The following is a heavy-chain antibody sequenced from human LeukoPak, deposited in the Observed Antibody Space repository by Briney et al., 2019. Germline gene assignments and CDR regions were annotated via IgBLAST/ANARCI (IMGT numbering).Heavy chain of an antibody. V-gene: IGHV4-34*01. CDR3: ARRMHYDILTGTFDY. J-gene: IGHJ4*02. Sequence: SSETLSLTCAVYGGSFSGYYWSWIRQPPGKGLEWIGEINHSGSTNYNPSLKSRVTISVDTSKNQFSLKLSSVTAADTAVYYCARRMHYDILTGTFDYWGQGTLVTVSS. D-gene: IGHD3-9*01. CDR2: INHSGST. CDR1: GGSFSGYY.